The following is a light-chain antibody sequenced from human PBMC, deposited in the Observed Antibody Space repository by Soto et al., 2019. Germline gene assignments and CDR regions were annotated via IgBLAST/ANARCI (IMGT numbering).Light chain of an antibody. Sequence: QSVLTQPPSVSGAPGQRVSISCTGSSSNIGAGYDVHWYQQLPGTAPKVLIYGNNNRPSGVPDRFSGSKSGTSASLAITGLQAEDEADYYCQSYDSSLSGYVVFGGGTKPTVL. CDR3: QSYDSSLSGYVV. V-gene: IGLV1-40*01. CDR1: SSNIGAGYD. CDR2: GNN. J-gene: IGLJ2*01.